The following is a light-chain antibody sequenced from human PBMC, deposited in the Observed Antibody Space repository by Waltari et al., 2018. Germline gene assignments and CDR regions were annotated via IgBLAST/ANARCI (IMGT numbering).Light chain of an antibody. CDR1: QDIRNN. CDR2: EAS. CDR3: QQSNNLPVT. V-gene: IGKV1-33*01. J-gene: IGKJ3*01. Sequence: DIQMTQSPSSLSASVGESVTLTCQANQDIRNNLNWYQQKPGKAPNLLIFEASTLETGVPSRFSGSGFGRDFSFTISSLQSEDIATYFCQQSNNLPVTFGPGTNVHIK.